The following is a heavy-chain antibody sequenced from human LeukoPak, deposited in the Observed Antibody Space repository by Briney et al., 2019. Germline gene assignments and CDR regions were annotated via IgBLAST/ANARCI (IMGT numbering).Heavy chain of an antibody. CDR2: INHSGSA. J-gene: IGHJ4*02. CDR1: GRSIIGYH. D-gene: IGHD4-11*01. CDR3: ARDPTTVVSVPYYFDD. V-gene: IGHV4-34*01. Sequence: SETLSLTCGLFGRSIIGYHWNWIRQSPGKGLEWIGEINHSGSANYNPSFKSRVTISLDASKNQFSLELRSVTAADTAVYYCARDPTTVVSVPYYFDDWGQGTLVTVSS.